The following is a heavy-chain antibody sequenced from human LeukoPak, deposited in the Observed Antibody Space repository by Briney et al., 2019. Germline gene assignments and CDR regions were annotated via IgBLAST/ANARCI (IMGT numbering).Heavy chain of an antibody. D-gene: IGHD4-11*01. CDR2: IKHDGSEK. Sequence: GGSLRLSCAASGFTFSTSWMSWVRQAPGKGLEWVANIKHDGSEKYYVDSVKGRFTISRDNARNSLYLQINSLRAEDTAVYYCARASYSPNWFDPWGQGTLVTVSS. CDR3: ARASYSPNWFDP. J-gene: IGHJ5*02. V-gene: IGHV3-7*01. CDR1: GFTFSTSW.